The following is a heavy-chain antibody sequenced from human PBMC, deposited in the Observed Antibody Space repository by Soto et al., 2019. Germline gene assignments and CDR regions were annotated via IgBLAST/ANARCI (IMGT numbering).Heavy chain of an antibody. CDR3: ARGGANSDFWSGYPHYYYYYGMDV. D-gene: IGHD3-3*01. J-gene: IGHJ6*02. CDR1: GYTFTSYD. V-gene: IGHV1-8*01. CDR2: MNPNSGNT. Sequence: ASVKVSCKASGYTFTSYDINWVRQATGQGLEWMGWMNPNSGNTGYAQKFQGRVTMTRNTSISTAYMELSRLRSEDTVVYYCARGGANSDFWSGYPHYYYYYGMDVWGQGTTVTVSS.